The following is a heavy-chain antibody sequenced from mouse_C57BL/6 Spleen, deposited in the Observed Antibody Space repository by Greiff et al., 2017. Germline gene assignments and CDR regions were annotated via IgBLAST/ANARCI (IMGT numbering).Heavy chain of an antibody. D-gene: IGHD2-1*01. CDR3: ARGVRGLLTYYFDY. CDR1: GDKGRREG. CDR2: IYPCSGST. J-gene: IGHJ2*01. Sequence: QVQLQQPGAELGKKGASGKMAWKEEGDKGRREGGTGGGGGPGGGGDGIGGIYPCSGSTNDNEKFKSKATLTVNTSSSTAYMQLSSLTSEDSAVYYCARGVRGLLTYYFDYWGQGTTLTVSS. V-gene: IGHV1-55*01.